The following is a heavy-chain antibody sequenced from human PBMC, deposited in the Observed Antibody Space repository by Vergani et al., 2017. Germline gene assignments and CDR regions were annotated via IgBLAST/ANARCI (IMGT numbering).Heavy chain of an antibody. Sequence: EVQLVESGGGLVQPGGSLRLSCAASGFTVSSNYMSWVRQAPGKGLEWVSVIYSGGSTYYADSVKGRFTISRHNSKNTLYLQMNSLRAKYTAVYYCARDRVDIVATTTYYYYYYGMDVWGQGTTVTVSS. CDR1: GFTVSSNY. J-gene: IGHJ6*02. D-gene: IGHD5-12*01. CDR3: ARDRVDIVATTTYYYYYYGMDV. V-gene: IGHV3-53*04. CDR2: IYSGGST.